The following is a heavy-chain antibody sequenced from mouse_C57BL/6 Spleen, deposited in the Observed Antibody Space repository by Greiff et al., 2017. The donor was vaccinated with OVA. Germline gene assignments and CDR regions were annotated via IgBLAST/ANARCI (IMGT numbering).Heavy chain of an antibody. D-gene: IGHD3-2*02. V-gene: IGHV1-82*01. CDR1: GYAFSSSW. CDR2: IYPGDGDT. Sequence: QVQLQQSGPELVKPGASVKISCKASGYAFSSSWMNWVKQRPGKGLEWIGRIYPGDGDTNYNGKFKGKATLTADKSSSTACMQLSSLTSEDSAVYFCARYGDGSGYRFDYWGQGTTLTVSS. CDR3: ARYGDGSGYRFDY. J-gene: IGHJ2*01.